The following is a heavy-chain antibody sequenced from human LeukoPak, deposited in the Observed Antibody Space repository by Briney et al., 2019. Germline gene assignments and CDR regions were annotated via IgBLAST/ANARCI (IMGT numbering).Heavy chain of an antibody. D-gene: IGHD4-11*01. CDR2: IYYSGST. Sequence: SETLSLTCTVSGGSISSYYWSWIRQPPGKGLEWIGYIYYSGSTNYNPSLKSRVNISVDTSKIQFSLKLRSVTAGDTAVYYCVRCTVTNYYFYGMDVWGQGTTVTVS. J-gene: IGHJ6*02. V-gene: IGHV4-59*01. CDR3: VRCTVTNYYFYGMDV. CDR1: GGSISSYY.